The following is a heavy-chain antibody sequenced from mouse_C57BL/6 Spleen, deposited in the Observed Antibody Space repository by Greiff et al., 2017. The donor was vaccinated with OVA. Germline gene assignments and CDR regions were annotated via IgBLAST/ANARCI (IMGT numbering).Heavy chain of an antibody. CDR2: IYPGDGDT. CDR1: GYAFSSSW. CDR3: AREEDPRVAG. Sequence: QVQLQQSGPELVKPGASVKISCKASGYAFSSSWMNWVKQRPGKGLEWIGRIYPGDGDTNYNGKFKGKATLTADKSSSTAYMQLSSLTSEDSAVYFCAREEDPRVAGWGQGTLVTVSA. J-gene: IGHJ3*01. D-gene: IGHD1-1*01. V-gene: IGHV1-82*01.